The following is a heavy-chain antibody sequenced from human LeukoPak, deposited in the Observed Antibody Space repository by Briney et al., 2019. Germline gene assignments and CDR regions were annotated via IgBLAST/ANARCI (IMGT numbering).Heavy chain of an antibody. D-gene: IGHD5-12*01. CDR2: INHSGST. CDR3: ATMGGYGRWLRPGAVVY. CDR1: GRSLSGYY. Sequence: KPSETVSHTCAVYGRSLSGYYASWIRQPPGKGLEWIGEINHSGSTSYNPSLKSRVTISVDTSKNQFSLKLSSVTAADTAVYYCATMGGYGRWLRPGAVVYWGQGTLVAVSS. J-gene: IGHJ4*02. V-gene: IGHV4-34*01.